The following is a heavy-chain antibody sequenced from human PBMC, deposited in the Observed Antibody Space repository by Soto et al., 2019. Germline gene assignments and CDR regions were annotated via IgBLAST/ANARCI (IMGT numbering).Heavy chain of an antibody. J-gene: IGHJ4*02. Sequence: PSETLSLTCTVSGGSISSYYWSWIRQPPWKGLEWIGYIYYSGSTNYNPSLKSRVTISVDTSKNQFSLKLSSVTAADTAVYYCARGQLRFLPFDYWGQGTLVTVSS. CDR3: ARGQLRFLPFDY. CDR2: IYYSGST. D-gene: IGHD3-3*01. CDR1: GGSISSYY. V-gene: IGHV4-59*01.